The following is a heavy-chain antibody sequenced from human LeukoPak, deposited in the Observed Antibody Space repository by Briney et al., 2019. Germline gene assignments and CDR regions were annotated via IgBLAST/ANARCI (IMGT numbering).Heavy chain of an antibody. CDR2: INHSGST. V-gene: IGHV4-34*01. CDR3: ARGRGGSYYWYFDY. CDR1: GGSFSGYY. Sequence: SETLSLTCAVYGGSFSGYYWSWIRQPPGKGLEWIGEINHSGSTNYNPSLKSRVTISIDTSKNQFSLELSSVTAADTAVYYCARGRGGSYYWYFDYWGQGTLVTVSS. J-gene: IGHJ4*02. D-gene: IGHD1-26*01.